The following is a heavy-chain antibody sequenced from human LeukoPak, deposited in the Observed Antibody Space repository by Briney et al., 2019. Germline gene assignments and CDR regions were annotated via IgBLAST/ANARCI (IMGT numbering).Heavy chain of an antibody. J-gene: IGHJ3*01. CDR3: ARDQSGSYLGAFAF. CDR2: ISGSGGST. Sequence: GGSLRLSCVASGLTFSSYAMSWVRQAPGKGLEWVSAISGSGGSTYDADSVKGRFTISRDNSKHTLYLQMNSLRAEDRAVYYCARDQSGSYLGAFAFWGQGTMVTVSS. CDR1: GLTFSSYA. D-gene: IGHD1-26*01. V-gene: IGHV3-23*01.